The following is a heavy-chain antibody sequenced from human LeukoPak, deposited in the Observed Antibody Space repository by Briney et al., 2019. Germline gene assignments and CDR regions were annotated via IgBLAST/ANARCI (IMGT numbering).Heavy chain of an antibody. J-gene: IGHJ4*02. CDR3: ACWTRDHYNAPVDY. CDR2: IYYSSST. D-gene: IGHD5-24*01. CDR1: GGSTSSYY. V-gene: IGHV4-59*01. Sequence: SETLSLTCTVSGGSTSSYYWSWIRQPPGKGVEWIGNIYYSSSTNYTPSLKSPVTISVDTSKNQFSLQLNSVTAADTAVYYCACWTRDHYNAPVDYWGQGTLVTVSS.